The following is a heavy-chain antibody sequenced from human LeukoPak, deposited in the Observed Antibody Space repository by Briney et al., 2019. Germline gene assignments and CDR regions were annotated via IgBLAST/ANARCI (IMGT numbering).Heavy chain of an antibody. CDR2: ISNSGSST. CDR3: ARDSRFRHFDY. CDR1: GFTLSSYA. J-gene: IGHJ4*02. V-gene: IGHV3-23*01. D-gene: IGHD2-21*01. Sequence: GGSLRLSCAASGFTLSSYAMSWVRQTPGKGLEWLAGISNSGSSTDYAESVRGRFTISRDNSKNTLYLQMNSLRAEDTAVYYCARDSRFRHFDYWGQGTLVTVSS.